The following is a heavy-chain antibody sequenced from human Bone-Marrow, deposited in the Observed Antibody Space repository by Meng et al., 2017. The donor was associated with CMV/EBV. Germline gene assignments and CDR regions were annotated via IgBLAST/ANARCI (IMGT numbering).Heavy chain of an antibody. CDR2: IYTGDSST. CDR3: ATGGWYFEY. J-gene: IGHJ4*02. V-gene: IGHV3-23*03. D-gene: IGHD2-15*01. CDR1: GFTFSDYP. Sequence: GESLKISCGGSGFTFSDYPMSWVRQAPGKGLEWVSVIYTGDSSTYYADSVKGRFTISRDNSKNTVYLRMNSLRADDTAVYFCATGGWYFEYWGQGTLVTVSS.